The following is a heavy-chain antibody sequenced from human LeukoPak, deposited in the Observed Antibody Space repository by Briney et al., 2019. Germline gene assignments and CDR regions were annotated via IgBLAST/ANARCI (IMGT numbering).Heavy chain of an antibody. V-gene: IGHV1-69*13. Sequence: SVKVSCKASGGTFSSYAISWVRQAPGQGLEWMGGIIPIFGTANYAQKFQGRVTITADESTSTAYMELSSLRSEDTAVYYCARSDIVVVPASGNKRDYYGMDVWGQGTTVTVSS. J-gene: IGHJ6*02. CDR2: IIPIFGTA. CDR3: ARSDIVVVPASGNKRDYYGMDV. D-gene: IGHD2-2*01. CDR1: GGTFSSYA.